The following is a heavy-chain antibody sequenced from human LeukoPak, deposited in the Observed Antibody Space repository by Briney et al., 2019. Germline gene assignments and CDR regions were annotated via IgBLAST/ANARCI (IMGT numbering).Heavy chain of an antibody. J-gene: IGHJ3*02. CDR2: IYYSGST. V-gene: IGHV4-59*01. CDR3: AREPPLIAAAKNDAFDI. CDR1: GGSISSYY. Sequence: SETLSLTCTVSGGSISSYYWSWIRQPPGKGLEWIGYIYYSGSTNYNPSLKSRVTISVDTSKHQFSLKLSSVTAADTAVYYCAREPPLIAAAKNDAFDIWGQGTMVTVSS. D-gene: IGHD6-13*01.